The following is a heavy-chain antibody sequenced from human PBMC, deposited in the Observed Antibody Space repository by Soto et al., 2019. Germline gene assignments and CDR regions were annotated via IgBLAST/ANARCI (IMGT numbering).Heavy chain of an antibody. D-gene: IGHD6-13*01. Sequence: EVQLVESGGGLVQPGGSLRLSCAASGFTFSSYWMHWVRQAPGKGLVWVSRINSDGSSTSYADSVKGRFTISRDNAKNTLDLQMNSLRAEDTAVYYCARLGYSSSWYSAYYYYYGMDVWGQGTTVTVSS. V-gene: IGHV3-74*01. CDR1: GFTFSSYW. J-gene: IGHJ6*02. CDR3: ARLGYSSSWYSAYYYYYGMDV. CDR2: INSDGSST.